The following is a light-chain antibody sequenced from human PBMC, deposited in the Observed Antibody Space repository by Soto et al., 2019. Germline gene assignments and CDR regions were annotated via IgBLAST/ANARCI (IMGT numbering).Light chain of an antibody. V-gene: IGKV3-20*01. CDR2: GAS. J-gene: IGKJ3*01. CDR3: RQYGSSPFS. Sequence: EIVLTQSPGTLSLSPGERATLSCRASQSVSSSYLAWYQQKPGQAPRLLIYGASSRATGIPDRFSGSGSGTDFALTISRLEPGDFGVYYCRQYGSSPFSFGPGTRVDIK. CDR1: QSVSSSY.